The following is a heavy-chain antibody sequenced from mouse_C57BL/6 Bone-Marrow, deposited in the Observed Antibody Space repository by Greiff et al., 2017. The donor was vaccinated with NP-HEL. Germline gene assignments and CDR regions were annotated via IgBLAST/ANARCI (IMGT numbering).Heavy chain of an antibody. J-gene: IGHJ2*01. D-gene: IGHD3-2*02. CDR1: GFTFSSYA. CDR3: ARAVLRDY. V-gene: IGHV5-4*03. CDR2: ISDGGSYT. Sequence: DVKLVESGGGLVKPGGSLKLSCAASGFTFSSYAMSWVRQTPEKRLEWVATISDGGSYTYYPDNVKGRFTISRDNAKNNLYLQMSHLKSEDTAMYYCARAVLRDYWGQGTTLTVSS.